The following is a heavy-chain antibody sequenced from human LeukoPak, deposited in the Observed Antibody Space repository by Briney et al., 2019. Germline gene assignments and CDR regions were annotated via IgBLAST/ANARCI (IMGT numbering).Heavy chain of an antibody. D-gene: IGHD2-21*02. V-gene: IGHV3-53*01. CDR1: GIIVSNDY. J-gene: IGHJ4*02. CDR3: ARGGGAYCGGDCNRTLDY. Sequence: PGGSLRLSCAASGIIVSNDYMSWVRQAPGKGLEWVSVIYSGGNTYYTDSVKGRFTISRDNSRNTLYLQMDSLRVEDTAIYYCARGGGAYCGGDCNRTLDYWGQGILVTVSS. CDR2: IYSGGNT.